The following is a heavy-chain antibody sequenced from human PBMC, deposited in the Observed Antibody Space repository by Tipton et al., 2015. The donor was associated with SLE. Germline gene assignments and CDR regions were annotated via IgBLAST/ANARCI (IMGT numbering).Heavy chain of an antibody. CDR1: GGSISSHY. V-gene: IGHV4-59*04. J-gene: IGHJ2*01. CDR2: IYYSGST. D-gene: IGHD6-13*01. CDR3: ASRGAAAAPGWYFDL. Sequence: TLSLTCTVSGGSISSHYWSWIRQHPGKGLEWIGYIYYSGSTYYNPSPKSRVTISVDTSKNQFSLKLSSVTAADTAVYYCASRGAAAAPGWYFDLWGRGTLVTVSS.